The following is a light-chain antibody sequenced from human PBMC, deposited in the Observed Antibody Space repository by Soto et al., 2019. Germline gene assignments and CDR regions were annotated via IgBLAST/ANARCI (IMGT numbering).Light chain of an antibody. CDR1: QSVSSN. Sequence: EIVMTQSPATLSVSPGERATLSCRASQSVSSNLAWYQQKPGQAPRLLIYGASTRATGIPARLSGSGSGTEFPLTISSLQSEDFAFYYCQQYNNWPEMFGQGTRWISN. V-gene: IGKV3-15*01. CDR3: QQYNNWPEM. J-gene: IGKJ1*01. CDR2: GAS.